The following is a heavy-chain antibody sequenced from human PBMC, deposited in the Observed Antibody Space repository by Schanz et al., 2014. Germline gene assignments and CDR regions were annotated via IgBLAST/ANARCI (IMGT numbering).Heavy chain of an antibody. D-gene: IGHD3-22*01. CDR1: GFSFSGFG. J-gene: IGHJ6*02. CDR3: AKDHFGHYDSSGCSDCYYYGMDV. CDR2: ISYDGRNK. Sequence: QVQLVESGGGVVQPGRSLRLSCAGSGFSFSGFGMHWVRQAPGKGLEWVAVISYDGRNKYFADSVKDRLTITRDNSKNSLCLQGNSLRAEDTAVYYCAKDHFGHYDSSGCSDCYYYGMDVWGQGTTVTVSS. V-gene: IGHV3-30*18.